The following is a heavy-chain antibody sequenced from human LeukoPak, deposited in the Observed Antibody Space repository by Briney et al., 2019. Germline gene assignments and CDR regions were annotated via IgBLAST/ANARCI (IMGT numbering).Heavy chain of an antibody. Sequence: GGFLRLSCAASGFTFSSYWMHWVRQAPGKGLVWVSRINSDGSSTTYADSVKGRFTISRDNAKNTLYLQMNSLRAEDTAVYYCARDTFSGYDFWSGYLTYFDYWGQGTLVTVSS. CDR2: INSDGSST. CDR1: GFTFSSYW. D-gene: IGHD3-3*01. CDR3: ARDTFSGYDFWSGYLTYFDY. J-gene: IGHJ4*02. V-gene: IGHV3-74*01.